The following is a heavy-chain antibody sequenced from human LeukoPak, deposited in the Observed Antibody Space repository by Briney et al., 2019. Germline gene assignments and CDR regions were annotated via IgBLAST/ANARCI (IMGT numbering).Heavy chain of an antibody. J-gene: IGHJ4*02. Sequence: SETLSLTCTVSGGSISSCYWSWIRQPPRKGLEWIGYIYYSGSTNYYPSLKSRVTISVDTSKNQFSLKLSSVTAADTAVYYCARDVGYCSSTSWYWAGGYWGQGTLVTVSS. CDR1: GGSISSCY. V-gene: IGHV4-59*01. D-gene: IGHD2-2*01. CDR3: ARDVGYCSSTSWYWAGGY. CDR2: IYYSGST.